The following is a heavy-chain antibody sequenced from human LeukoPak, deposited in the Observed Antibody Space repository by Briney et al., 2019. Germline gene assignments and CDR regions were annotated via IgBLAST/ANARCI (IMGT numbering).Heavy chain of an antibody. CDR3: VRGFSSTWYQFDF. D-gene: IGHD6-13*01. CDR2: ISHDGRKE. CDR1: GFSFSHFA. V-gene: IGHV3-30*04. Sequence: GRSLRLSCAASGFSFSHFAMHWVRQVPGKGLEWLAFISHDGRKEHYGDSVKGRVSVSRDNSKNTLSLEMSSLRLQDTGLYYCVRGFSSTWYQFDFWGQGTLVTVSS. J-gene: IGHJ4*02.